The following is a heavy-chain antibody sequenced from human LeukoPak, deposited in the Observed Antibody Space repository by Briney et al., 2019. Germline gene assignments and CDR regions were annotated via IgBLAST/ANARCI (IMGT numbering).Heavy chain of an antibody. V-gene: IGHV1-2*02. J-gene: IGHJ4*02. CDR1: GYTFTGYY. D-gene: IGHD3-16*02. CDR2: INPNSGGT. CDR3: AREYDYVWGSYRCTLDY. Sequence: ASVKVSCKASGYTFTGYYMHWVGQAPGQGLEWMGWINPNSGGTNYAQKFQGRVTMTRDTSISTAYMELSRLRSDDTAVYYCAREYDYVWGSYRCTLDYWGQGTLVTVSS.